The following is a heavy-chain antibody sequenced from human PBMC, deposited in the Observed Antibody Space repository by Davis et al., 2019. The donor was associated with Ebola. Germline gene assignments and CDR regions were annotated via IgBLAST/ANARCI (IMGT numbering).Heavy chain of an antibody. CDR3: ARDSLAPYCSGGSCYSWYFDL. CDR1: GFTFSSYW. CDR2: INSDGSST. Sequence: PGGSLRLSCAASGFTFSSYWMHWVRQAPGKGLVWVSRINSDGSSTSYADSVKGRFTISRDNAKNTLYLQMNSLRAEDTAVYYCARDSLAPYCSGGSCYSWYFDLWGRGTLVTVSS. V-gene: IGHV3-74*01. J-gene: IGHJ2*01. D-gene: IGHD2-15*01.